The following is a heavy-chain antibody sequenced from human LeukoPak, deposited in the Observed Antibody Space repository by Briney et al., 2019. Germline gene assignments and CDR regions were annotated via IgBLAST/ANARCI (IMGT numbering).Heavy chain of an antibody. D-gene: IGHD6-13*01. CDR2: IYTSGST. Sequence: PSETLSLTCTVSGDSISSFYWSWIRQPAGKGLEWIGHIYTSGSTNYSPSLKSRVTMSVDTSKNQFSLKLSSVTAADTAVYYCARDVLAATGSFDYWGQGTQVTVSS. V-gene: IGHV4-4*07. CDR1: GDSISSFY. CDR3: ARDVLAATGSFDY. J-gene: IGHJ4*02.